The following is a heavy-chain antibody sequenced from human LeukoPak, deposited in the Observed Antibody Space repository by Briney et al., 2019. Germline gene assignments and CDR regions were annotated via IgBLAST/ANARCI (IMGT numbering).Heavy chain of an antibody. CDR1: GGTFSSYA. Sequence: SVKVSCKASGGTFSSYAISWVRQAPGQGLEWMGRIIPIFGTANYAQKFQGRVTITTDESTSSAYMELSSLRSEDTAVYYCARSEVTTLKYYMDVWGKGTTVTVSS. J-gene: IGHJ6*03. V-gene: IGHV1-69*05. CDR3: ARSEVTTLKYYMDV. CDR2: IIPIFGTA. D-gene: IGHD4-11*01.